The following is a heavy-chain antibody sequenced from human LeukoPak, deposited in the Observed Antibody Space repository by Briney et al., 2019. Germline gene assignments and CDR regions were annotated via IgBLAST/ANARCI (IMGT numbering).Heavy chain of an antibody. Sequence: PGGSLRLSCAASGFTFSSYGMHWVRQAPGKGLEWVAFIWYDGNNKYYADSVKGRFTVSRDNSKNTLYLQMNSLRPEDTAVYYCAKSYYYMDVWGKGTTVTVSS. J-gene: IGHJ6*03. V-gene: IGHV3-30*02. CDR3: AKSYYYMDV. CDR2: IWYDGNNK. CDR1: GFTFSSYG.